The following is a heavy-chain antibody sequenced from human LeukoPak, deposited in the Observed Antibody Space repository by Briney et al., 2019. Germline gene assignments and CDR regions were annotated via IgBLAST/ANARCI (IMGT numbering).Heavy chain of an antibody. D-gene: IGHD2-2*01. J-gene: IGHJ4*02. CDR3: ARRCSSSSCPFEY. CDR2: IDPSDSYT. V-gene: IGHV5-10-1*01. CDR1: GYRFTGDW. Sequence: GESLKISCKGSGYRFTGDWIGWVRQMPGKGLEWMGRIDPSDSYTNYSPSFQGHVTISADKSISTAYLQWSSLKASDTAMYYCARRCSSSSCPFEYWGQGTLVTVSS.